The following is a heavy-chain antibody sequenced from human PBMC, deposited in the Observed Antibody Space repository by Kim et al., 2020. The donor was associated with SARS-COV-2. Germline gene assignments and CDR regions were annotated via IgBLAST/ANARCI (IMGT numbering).Heavy chain of an antibody. V-gene: IGHV3-48*03. CDR3: ARAWFGPNDY. J-gene: IGHJ4*02. Sequence: GGSLRLSCAASGFTFSSYEMNWVRQAPGKGLEWVSYISSSGSTIYYADSVKGRFTISRDNAKNSLYLQMNSLRAEDTAVYYCARAWFGPNDYWGQGTLVTVSS. CDR2: ISSSGSTI. D-gene: IGHD3-10*01. CDR1: GFTFSSYE.